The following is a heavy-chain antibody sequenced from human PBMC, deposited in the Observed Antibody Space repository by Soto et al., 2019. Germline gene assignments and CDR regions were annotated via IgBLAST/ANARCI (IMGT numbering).Heavy chain of an antibody. CDR1: GGTFSSYA. V-gene: IGHV1-69*01. CDR2: IIPIFGTA. D-gene: IGHD1-26*01. CDR3: ARTDSGSYAFDY. Sequence: QVQLVQSGAEVNKPGSSVKVSCKASGGTFSSYAISWVRQAPGQGLEWMGGIIPIFGTANYAQQFQGRVMITADESTSKAYMELSSLRSEDTAVYYCARTDSGSYAFDYWGQGTLVTVSS. J-gene: IGHJ4*02.